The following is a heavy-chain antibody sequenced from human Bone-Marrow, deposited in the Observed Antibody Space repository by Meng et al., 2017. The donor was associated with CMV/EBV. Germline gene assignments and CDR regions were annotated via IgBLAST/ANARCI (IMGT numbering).Heavy chain of an antibody. D-gene: IGHD3-10*01. V-gene: IGHV4-39*07. J-gene: IGHJ4*02. CDR1: GGSISSSSYY. CDR2: IYYSGST. Sequence: SETLSLTCTVSGGSISSSSYYCGWIRQPPGKGLEWIGSIYYSGSTYSNPSLKSRVTISVDTSKNQFSLKLSSVTAADTAVYYCARAPSGGYFDYWGQGTLVTVSS. CDR3: ARAPSGGYFDY.